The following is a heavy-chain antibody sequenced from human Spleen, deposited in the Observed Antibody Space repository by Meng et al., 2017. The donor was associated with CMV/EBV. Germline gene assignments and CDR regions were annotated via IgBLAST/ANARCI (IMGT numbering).Heavy chain of an antibody. Sequence: SGFTFSDHYMDWVRQAPGKGLEWVGRIRNKADSYTTEYAASVRGRFTISRDDSKNSLSLQMNTLKTDDTAVYYCAAPYCSSPSCYGGYWGQGTLVTVSS. D-gene: IGHD2-2*01. CDR2: IRNKADSYTT. CDR3: AAPYCSSPSCYGGY. CDR1: GFTFSDHY. V-gene: IGHV3-72*01. J-gene: IGHJ4*02.